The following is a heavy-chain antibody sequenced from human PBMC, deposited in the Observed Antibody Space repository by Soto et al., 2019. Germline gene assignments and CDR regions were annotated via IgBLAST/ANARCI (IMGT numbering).Heavy chain of an antibody. CDR2: IYPGASDT. CDR1: GYSFTSYW. Sequence: GESLKISCKGSGYSFTSYWIGWVRQMPGKGLEWMGIIYPGASDTRYSPSFQGQVTISADKSISTAYLQWSSLKASDTAMYYCARRGYGYYYYYGMDVWGQGTAVTVSS. J-gene: IGHJ6*02. CDR3: ARRGYGYYYYYGMDV. D-gene: IGHD5-18*01. V-gene: IGHV5-51*01.